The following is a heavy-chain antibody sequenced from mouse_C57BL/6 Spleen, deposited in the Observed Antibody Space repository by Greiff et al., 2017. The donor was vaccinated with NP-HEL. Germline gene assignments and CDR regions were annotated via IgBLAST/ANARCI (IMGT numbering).Heavy chain of an antibody. J-gene: IGHJ2*01. CDR1: GYTFTDYY. D-gene: IGHD2-12*01. V-gene: IGHV1-76*01. CDR2: IYPGSGNT. Sequence: VQLQQSGAELVRPGASVKLSCKASGYTFTDYYINWVKQRPGQGLEWIARIYPGSGNTYYNEKFKGKATLTAEKSSSTAYMQLSSLTSEDSAVYFCARWYYRNYFDYWGQGTTLTVSS. CDR3: ARWYYRNYFDY.